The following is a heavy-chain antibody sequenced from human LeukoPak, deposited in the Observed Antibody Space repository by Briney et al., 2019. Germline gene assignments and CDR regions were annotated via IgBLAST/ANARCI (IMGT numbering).Heavy chain of an antibody. D-gene: IGHD6-19*01. J-gene: IGHJ1*01. CDR3: ASGGYSSGWYFQH. Sequence: GGSLRLSCAASGFTFSSYTMNWVRQPPGKGLEWVSNIGTSSTTIYYADSVKGRFTISRDNAKNSLYLQMNSLRADDTAVYYCASGGYSSGWYFQHWGQGTLVTVSS. CDR1: GFTFSSYT. V-gene: IGHV3-48*01. CDR2: IGTSSTTI.